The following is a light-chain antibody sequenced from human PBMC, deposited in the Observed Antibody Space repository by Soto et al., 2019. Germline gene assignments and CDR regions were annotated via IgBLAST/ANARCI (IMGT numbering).Light chain of an antibody. Sequence: DIQMTQSPSSLSASVVDRVTITCQASQDISNYLNWYQQKAGKAPKLLIYDASNLETGVPSRFSESESGTDSTCTSSCLQAEDIAPYYCQQYDNPPLSFGGGPKVDIK. J-gene: IGKJ4*01. V-gene: IGKV1-33*01. CDR2: DAS. CDR3: QQYDNPPLS. CDR1: QDISNY.